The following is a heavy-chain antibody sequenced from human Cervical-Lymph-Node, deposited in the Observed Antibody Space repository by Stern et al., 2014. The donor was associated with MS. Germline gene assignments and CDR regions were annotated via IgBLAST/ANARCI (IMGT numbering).Heavy chain of an antibody. Sequence: QVQLQESGPGLVKPSQTLSLTCTVSGGSISSGGYYWSWIRQHPGKGLEWIGYIYYSGSTYYHPSLKSRVTISVDTSKNQFSLKLSSVTAADTAVYYCAREYCSSTSCYQWFDPWGQGTLVTVSS. CDR2: IYYSGST. CDR1: GGSISSGGYY. J-gene: IGHJ5*02. V-gene: IGHV4-31*03. CDR3: AREYCSSTSCYQWFDP. D-gene: IGHD2-2*01.